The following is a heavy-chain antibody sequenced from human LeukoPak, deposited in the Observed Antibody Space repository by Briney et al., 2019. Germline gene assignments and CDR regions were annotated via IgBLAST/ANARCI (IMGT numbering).Heavy chain of an antibody. V-gene: IGHV1-2*02. J-gene: IGHJ4*02. CDR3: AIPFVDGGFY. D-gene: IGHD3-10*01. CDR2: INPNSGDT. CDR1: RYTFTGYY. Sequence: GASVKVSCKASRYTFTGYYMHWLRPAPGQGLEWMGWINPNSGDTHYAQKFQDRVTMARDTSISTAYMALSGLRSDDTAVYYCAIPFVDGGFYWGQGTLVTVSS.